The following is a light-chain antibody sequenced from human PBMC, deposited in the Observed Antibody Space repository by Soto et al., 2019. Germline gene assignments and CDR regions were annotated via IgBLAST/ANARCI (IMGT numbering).Light chain of an antibody. J-gene: IGKJ1*01. V-gene: IGKV3-20*01. Sequence: EIVLTQSPVTLSFSPVERSTLSFRASQSVSSNYLAWYQQKPGQAPRLLIYGASSRATGIPDRFSGSGSGTDFTLTISRLEPEDFAVYYCQQYGSSGTFGQGTKVDIK. CDR3: QQYGSSGT. CDR2: GAS. CDR1: QSVSSNY.